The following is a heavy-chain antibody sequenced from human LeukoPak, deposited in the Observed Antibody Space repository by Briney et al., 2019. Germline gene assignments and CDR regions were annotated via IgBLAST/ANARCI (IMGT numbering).Heavy chain of an antibody. D-gene: IGHD3-10*01. Sequence: PGGSLRLSCAASGFTFSNYAMIWVRQAPGKGLEWVSAISGSGGIAFYADSLKGRFTISRDNSKNTVYLQMNSLRAEDTALYYCAKAIRESGNYYYYMDVWGKGTTVTVSS. J-gene: IGHJ6*03. V-gene: IGHV3-23*01. CDR3: AKAIRESGNYYYYMDV. CDR1: GFTFSNYA. CDR2: ISGSGGIA.